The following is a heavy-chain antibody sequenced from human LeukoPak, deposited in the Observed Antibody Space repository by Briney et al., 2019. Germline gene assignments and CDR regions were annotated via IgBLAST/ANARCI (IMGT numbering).Heavy chain of an antibody. CDR3: AGSDDYIGPHYFDY. Sequence: PSETLSLTCTVSGGSISSSRYYWGWIRQPPGKGLEWIGSIYYSGSTYYNPSLKSRVTISVDTSKNQFSLKLSSVTAADTAVYYCAGSDDYIGPHYFDYWGQGTLVTVSS. CDR1: GGSISSSRYY. V-gene: IGHV4-39*01. D-gene: IGHD4-11*01. J-gene: IGHJ4*02. CDR2: IYYSGST.